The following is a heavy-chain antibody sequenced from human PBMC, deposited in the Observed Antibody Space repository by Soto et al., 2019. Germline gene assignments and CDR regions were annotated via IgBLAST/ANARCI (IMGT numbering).Heavy chain of an antibody. CDR2: IYYSGST. CDR3: ASVGIAVALFDY. V-gene: IGHV4-31*03. Sequence: SETLSLTCTVSGGSISSGGYYWSWIRQHPGKGLEWIGYIYYSGSTYYNPSLKSRVTISVDTSKNQFSLKLSSVTAADTAVYYCASVGIAVALFDYWGQGTLVTVSS. J-gene: IGHJ4*02. D-gene: IGHD6-19*01. CDR1: GGSISSGGYY.